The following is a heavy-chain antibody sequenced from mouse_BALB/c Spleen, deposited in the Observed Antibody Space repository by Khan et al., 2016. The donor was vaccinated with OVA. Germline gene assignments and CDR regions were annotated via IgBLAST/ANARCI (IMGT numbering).Heavy chain of an antibody. D-gene: IGHD2-12*01. CDR3: ERSAI. CDR2: IDSNGGST. V-gene: IGHV5-6-3*01. CDR1: RFTIRSNG. Sequence: EVELVESGGGIVQPGGSLKRSCEASRFTIRSNGMSSVRQTPDKRLELVATIDSNGGSTDYPDGVKRRFTISGDTAKNALYLQMRSLKLEDPAMYYCERSAIWGQGTTLTGSS. J-gene: IGHJ2*01.